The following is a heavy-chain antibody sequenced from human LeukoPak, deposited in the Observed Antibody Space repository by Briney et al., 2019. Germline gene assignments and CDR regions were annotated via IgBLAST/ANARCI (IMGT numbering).Heavy chain of an antibody. Sequence: GASVKVSCKASGGTFSSYAISWVRQAPGQGLEWMGGIIPIFGTANYAQKFQGRVTITTDESTSTAYMELSSLRSEDTAVYYCARDLLYSGYYRHNFDYWGQGTLVTVSS. D-gene: IGHD3-3*01. CDR2: IIPIFGTA. CDR1: GGTFSSYA. V-gene: IGHV1-69*05. CDR3: ARDLLYSGYYRHNFDY. J-gene: IGHJ4*02.